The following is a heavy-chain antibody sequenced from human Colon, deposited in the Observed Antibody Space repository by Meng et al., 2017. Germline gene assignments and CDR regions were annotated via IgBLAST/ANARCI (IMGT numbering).Heavy chain of an antibody. CDR1: GFTVSYQY. D-gene: IGHD3-3*01. CDR3: VGGFYFQY. Sequence: EVQLVETGGDLVQPGGSLRFSCAASGFTVSYQYMNWVRQAPGKGLEWVSVIDSAGATNYADSVKGRFTISRDSSNNTLYLQMDNLRVGDTAVYFCVGGFYFQYWGQGTLVTVSS. J-gene: IGHJ1*01. V-gene: IGHV3-53*02. CDR2: IDSAGAT.